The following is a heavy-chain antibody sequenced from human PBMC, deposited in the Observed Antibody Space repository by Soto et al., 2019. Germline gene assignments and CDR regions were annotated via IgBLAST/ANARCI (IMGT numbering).Heavy chain of an antibody. CDR2: LSGTGGTT. Sequence: EVQLLESGGNLVQPGGSLRLSCAASGFAFSSYAMTWVHQAPGKGLEWVSALSGTGGTTYSADSVRGRFTIARDNSKNTLYLQMNGLSPEDSAIYYCAKFIVGTGGSSGWPWFLDSWGQGTLVTVSS. V-gene: IGHV3-23*01. D-gene: IGHD6-25*01. CDR1: GFAFSSYA. CDR3: AKFIVGTGGSSGWPWFLDS. J-gene: IGHJ4*02.